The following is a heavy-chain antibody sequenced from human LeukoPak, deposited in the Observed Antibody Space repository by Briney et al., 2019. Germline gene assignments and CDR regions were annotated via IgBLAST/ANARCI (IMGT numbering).Heavy chain of an antibody. D-gene: IGHD6-13*01. CDR1: GYSFTSYW. J-gene: IGHJ4*02. CDR3: ARRVDSSSSFDY. V-gene: IGHV5-51*01. Sequence: GESLKISCKGSGYSFTSYWIGWVRQMPGKGPEWMGIIYPGGSDTRYSPSFQGQVTISADKSISTAYLQWSGLKASDTAMYYCARRVDSSSSFDYWGQGTLVTVSS. CDR2: IYPGGSDT.